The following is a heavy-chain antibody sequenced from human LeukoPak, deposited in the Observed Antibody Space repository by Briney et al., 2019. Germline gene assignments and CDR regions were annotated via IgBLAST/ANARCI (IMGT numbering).Heavy chain of an antibody. CDR3: ARGNIVVVPAAVLYYYYYGMDV. J-gene: IGHJ6*02. V-gene: IGHV4-31*03. Sequence: SETLSLTCTVSGGSISSGGYYWSWIRQHPGKGLEWIGYIYYSGSTYYNPSLKSRVTISVDTSKNQFSLKLSSVTAADTAVYYCARGNIVVVPAAVLYYYYYGMDVWGQGTTVTVSS. D-gene: IGHD2-2*01. CDR1: GGSISSGGYY. CDR2: IYYSGST.